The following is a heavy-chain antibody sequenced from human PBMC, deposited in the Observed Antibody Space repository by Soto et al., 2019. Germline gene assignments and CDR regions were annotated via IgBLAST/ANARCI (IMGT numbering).Heavy chain of an antibody. CDR2: IASNGQT. J-gene: IGHJ4*02. CDR3: AGTHDSLDY. D-gene: IGHD1-1*01. CDR1: EITFSNYY. Sequence: GGSLRLSCAASEITFSNYYMNWIRQAPGKGLEWVSSIASNGQTFYTDSVKGRFTISRDNAKNSLYLQMNSLRVEDTALYYCAGTHDSLDYWGQGTLVTVSS. V-gene: IGHV3-21*06.